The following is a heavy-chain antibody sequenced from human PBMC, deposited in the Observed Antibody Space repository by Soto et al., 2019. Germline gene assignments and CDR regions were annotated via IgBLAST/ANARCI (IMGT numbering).Heavy chain of an antibody. V-gene: IGHV3-9*01. CDR2: ISWNSGSI. J-gene: IGHJ4*02. Sequence: PGGSLRLSCAASGFTFDDYAMHWVRQAPGKGLERVSGISWNSGSIGYADSVKGRFTISRDNSKNSLYLQMNSLRAEDTALYYCAKGKVGAVAGNFDYWGQGTLVTVSS. CDR1: GFTFDDYA. D-gene: IGHD6-19*01. CDR3: AKGKVGAVAGNFDY.